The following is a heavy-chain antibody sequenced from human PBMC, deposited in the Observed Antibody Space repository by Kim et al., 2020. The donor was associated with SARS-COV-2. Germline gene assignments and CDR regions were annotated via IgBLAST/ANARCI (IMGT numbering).Heavy chain of an antibody. V-gene: IGHV1-46*01. CDR1: GYTFTSYY. J-gene: IGHJ4*02. CDR2: INPSGGST. D-gene: IGHD2-15*01. Sequence: ASVKVSCKASGYTFTSYYMHWVRQAPGQGLEWMGIINPSGGSTSYAQKFQGRVTMTRDTSTSTVYMELSSLRSEDTAVYYCAGDLGGNCFDYWGQGTLVTVSS. CDR3: AGDLGGNCFDY.